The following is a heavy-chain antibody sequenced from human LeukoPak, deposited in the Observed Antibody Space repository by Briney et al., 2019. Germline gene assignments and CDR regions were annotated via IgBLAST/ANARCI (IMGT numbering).Heavy chain of an antibody. V-gene: IGHV1-2*02. CDR3: ARGVFTSSWSWFLDL. CDR1: GYTFNGHF. Sequence: GASVKVSCKASGYTFNGHFIHWVRQAPGQGFEWMAWISPTSGDTNSAQKFQGRITLTTDTSISTAYLELNGLTSGDTAVYYCARGVFTSSWSWFLDLWGRGTLVTVPS. J-gene: IGHJ2*01. CDR2: ISPTSGDT. D-gene: IGHD6-13*01.